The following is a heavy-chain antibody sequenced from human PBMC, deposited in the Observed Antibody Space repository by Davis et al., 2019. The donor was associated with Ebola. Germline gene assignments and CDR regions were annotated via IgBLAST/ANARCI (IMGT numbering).Heavy chain of an antibody. J-gene: IGHJ4*02. CDR3: AKLPGDRGPFDC. CDR1: GYTFTSYW. CDR2: IDPSDSYT. V-gene: IGHV5-10-1*01. Sequence: PGGSLRLSCKGSGYTFTSYWISWVRQMPGKGLEWMGRIDPSDSYTNYSPSFQGHLTISVDKSISTAYLQWSSLKASDTAMYYCAKLPGDRGPFDCWGQGTLVTVSS. D-gene: IGHD7-27*01.